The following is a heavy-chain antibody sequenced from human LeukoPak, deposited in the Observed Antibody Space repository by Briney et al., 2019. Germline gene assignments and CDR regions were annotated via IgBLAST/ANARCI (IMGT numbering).Heavy chain of an antibody. CDR2: IIPIFGTA. CDR1: GGTFSSYA. CDR3: ARVKSGDDILTGYYTSQYNWFDP. D-gene: IGHD3-9*01. V-gene: IGHV1-69*01. Sequence: ASVKVSCKASGGTFSSYAISWVRQVPGQGLEWMGGIIPIFGTANYAQKFQGRVTITADESTSTAYMELSSLRSEDTAVYYCARVKSGDDILTGYYTSQYNWFDPWGQGTLVTVSS. J-gene: IGHJ5*02.